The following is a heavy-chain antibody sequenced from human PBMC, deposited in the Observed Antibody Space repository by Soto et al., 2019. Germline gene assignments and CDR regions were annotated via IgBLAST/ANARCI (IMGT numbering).Heavy chain of an antibody. D-gene: IGHD1-1*01. Sequence: EVQLVESGGGLVQPGGSLRLSCAASGFTFSSYWMHWVRQXXXXGLVWVSRITSDGSSTTYADSVKGRFTISRDNAKNTLYLQMNXLRAXDTAVYYCARGGLERRLDYWGQGTLVTVSS. V-gene: IGHV3-74*03. CDR1: GFTFSSYW. CDR3: ARGGLERRLDY. CDR2: ITSDGSST. J-gene: IGHJ4*02.